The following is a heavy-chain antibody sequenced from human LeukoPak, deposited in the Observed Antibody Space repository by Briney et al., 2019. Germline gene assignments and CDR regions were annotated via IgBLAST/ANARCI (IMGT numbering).Heavy chain of an antibody. CDR2: ISDDETYK. Sequence: PGGSLRLSCAASGFTFNSYSMHWVRQAPGKGLEWVTAISDDETYKFYADSVKGRFTISRDNSKNTLYLQMNSLRAEDTAVYYCAKTGSWGSSNYYFDYWGQGTLVTVSS. D-gene: IGHD2-15*01. CDR3: AKTGSWGSSNYYFDY. CDR1: GFTFNSYS. V-gene: IGHV3-30-3*02. J-gene: IGHJ4*02.